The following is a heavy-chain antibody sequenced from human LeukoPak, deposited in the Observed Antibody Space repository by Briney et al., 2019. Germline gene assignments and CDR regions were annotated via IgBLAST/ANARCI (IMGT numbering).Heavy chain of an antibody. J-gene: IGHJ3*02. CDR3: ASYRSSVPHRMTTHQGGAFDI. V-gene: IGHV4-30-2*01. CDR1: GGSISSGGYY. Sequence: PSQTLSLTCTVSGGSISSGGYYWSWIRQPPGKGLEWIGYIYHSGSTYYNPSLKSRVTISVDRSKNQFSLKLSSVTAADTAVYYCASYRSSVPHRMTTHQGGAFDIWGQGTMVTVSS. CDR2: IYHSGST. D-gene: IGHD3-10*01.